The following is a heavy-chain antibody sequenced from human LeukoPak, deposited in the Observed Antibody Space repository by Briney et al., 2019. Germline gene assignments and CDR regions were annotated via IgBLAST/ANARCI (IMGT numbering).Heavy chain of an antibody. V-gene: IGHV6-1*01. J-gene: IGHJ3*02. CDR3: ARGIRHGLWFGESPRGDDAFDI. D-gene: IGHD3-10*01. CDR2: TYYRSKWYN. Sequence: SQTLSLTCAISGDSVSSNSAAWNWIRQSPSRGLEWLGRTYYRSKWYNDYAVSVKSRITINPDTSKNQFSLQLNSVTPEDTAVYYCARGIRHGLWFGESPRGDDAFDIWGQGTMVTVSS. CDR1: GDSVSSNSAA.